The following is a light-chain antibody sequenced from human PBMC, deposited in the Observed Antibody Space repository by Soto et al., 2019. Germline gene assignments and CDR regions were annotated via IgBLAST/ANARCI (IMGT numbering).Light chain of an antibody. CDR3: SSYTSSRTYV. CDR1: SSDVGAYSY. V-gene: IGLV2-14*01. Sequence: QSVLTQPASVSGSPGQSITISCTGTSSDVGAYSYVSWYQQHPGKAPKLIIYDVSDRPSGISNRFSGSKSDNTASLTISGLQAEDEAAYYCSSYTSSRTYVFGTGTKLTVL. J-gene: IGLJ1*01. CDR2: DVS.